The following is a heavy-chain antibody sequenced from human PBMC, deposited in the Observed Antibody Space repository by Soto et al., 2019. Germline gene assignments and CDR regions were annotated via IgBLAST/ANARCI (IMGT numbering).Heavy chain of an antibody. CDR2: IYYSGST. J-gene: IGHJ4*02. V-gene: IGHV4-31*03. D-gene: IGHD5-18*01. Sequence: QVQLQESGPGLVKPSQTLSLTCTVSGRSISSGGYYWSWIRQHPGKGLEWIGYIYYSGSTYYNPSLKSRVTISVDTSKNPFSRKLSSVTAADTAVYYCARSGYSYGPNPLLYWGQGTLVTVSS. CDR1: GRSISSGGYY. CDR3: ARSGYSYGPNPLLY.